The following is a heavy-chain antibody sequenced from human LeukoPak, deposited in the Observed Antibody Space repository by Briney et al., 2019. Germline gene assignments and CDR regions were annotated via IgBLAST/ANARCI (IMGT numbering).Heavy chain of an antibody. V-gene: IGHV3-11*01. CDR3: ARAVIEDY. J-gene: IGHJ4*02. Sequence: TGGSLRLSCVASGFTFSDYYMNWVRQAPGKGLEWLSFISNGGRDISYADSVKGRFTISRDDARNSLYLQVDNLRAEDTALYYCARAVIEDYWGQGTLVTVSS. CDR2: ISNGGRDI. CDR1: GFTFSDYY. D-gene: IGHD4-11*01.